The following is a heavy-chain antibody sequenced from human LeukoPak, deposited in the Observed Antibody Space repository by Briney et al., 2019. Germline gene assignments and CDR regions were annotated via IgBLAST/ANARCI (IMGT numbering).Heavy chain of an antibody. Sequence: PGGSLRLSCAASGFTFSTYAMSWVRQAPGKGLEWVSAISGSAGSTNYADSVKGRVTVSRDNSKSTLYLQMNSLRAEDTAVYCCAKDTGYYDFCSGYYSGWGQGTLVTVSS. CDR1: GFTFSTYA. CDR2: ISGSAGST. CDR3: AKDTGYYDFCSGYYSG. V-gene: IGHV3-23*01. D-gene: IGHD3-3*01. J-gene: IGHJ4*02.